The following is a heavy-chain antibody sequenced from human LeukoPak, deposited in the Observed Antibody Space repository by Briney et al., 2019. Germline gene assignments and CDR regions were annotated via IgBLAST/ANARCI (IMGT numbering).Heavy chain of an antibody. D-gene: IGHD3-16*01. Sequence: SSETLSLTCTVSGASISSYFWTWIRQSPGKGLEWIGYISNIGSTNYNPSLKSRVTISGDTSKNQFSLKLSSVTAADTAVYYCARIGGGREYYYYYMDVWGKGTTVTVSS. V-gene: IGHV4-59*01. CDR2: ISNIGST. CDR1: GASISSYF. J-gene: IGHJ6*03. CDR3: ARIGGGREYYYYYMDV.